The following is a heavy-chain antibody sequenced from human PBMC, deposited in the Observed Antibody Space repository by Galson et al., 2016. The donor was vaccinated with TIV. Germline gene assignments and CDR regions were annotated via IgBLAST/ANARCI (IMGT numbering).Heavy chain of an antibody. CDR1: GFTFSNFW. J-gene: IGHJ3*01. Sequence: SLILSCTASGFTFSNFWMHWVRPVPGKGLVWVSRIRTDGSRTDYVDSVQARFNIARANVKNTVYLQMDSLRAKDTAVYYCRVRGDYRAHDVFDFWGHGTMVTVSS. V-gene: IGHV3-74*01. D-gene: IGHD2-21*02. CDR3: RVRGDYRAHDVFDF. CDR2: IRTDGSRT.